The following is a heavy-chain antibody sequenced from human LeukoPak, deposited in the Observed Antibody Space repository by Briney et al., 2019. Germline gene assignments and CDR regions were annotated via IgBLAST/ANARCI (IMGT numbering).Heavy chain of an antibody. Sequence: GGSLRLSCAASGFTFSTYWMHWVRQAPGKGLVWVSHIKSDGSTNYADSVKGRFTISRDNANNTLSQQMNSLRPEDTGVYYCARAPSEIGGYYPEYFRHWGQGTLVTVSS. V-gene: IGHV3-74*01. CDR3: ARAPSEIGGYYPEYFRH. J-gene: IGHJ1*01. CDR2: IKSDGST. D-gene: IGHD3-22*01. CDR1: GFTFSTYW.